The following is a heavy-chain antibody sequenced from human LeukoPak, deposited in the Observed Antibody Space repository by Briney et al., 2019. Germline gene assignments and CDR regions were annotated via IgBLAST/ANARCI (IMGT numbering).Heavy chain of an antibody. J-gene: IGHJ1*01. V-gene: IGHV3-30-3*01. CDR3: ARGWTRTIPQPAEYFQH. CDR2: ISYDGSNK. Sequence: GGSLRLSCAASGFTFSSYAMQWVRQAPGKGLEWVAVISYDGSNKYYADSVKGRFTISRDNSKNTLYLQMNSLRAEDTAVYYCARGWTRTIPQPAEYFQHWGQGTLVTVSS. D-gene: IGHD3-3*01. CDR1: GFTFSSYA.